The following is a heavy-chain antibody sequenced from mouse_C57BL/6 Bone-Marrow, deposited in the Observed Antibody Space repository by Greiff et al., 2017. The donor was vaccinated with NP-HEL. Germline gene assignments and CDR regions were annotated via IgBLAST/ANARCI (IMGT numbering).Heavy chain of an antibody. CDR2: IYPRSGNT. Sequence: VQLPESGAELARPGASVKLSCKASGYTFTSYGISWVKQRTGQGLEWIGEIYPRSGNTYYNEKFKGKATLTADKSSSTAYMELRSLTSEDSAVYFCARWRGMVTRMDYWGQGTSVTVSS. CDR1: GYTFTSYG. CDR3: ARWRGMVTRMDY. J-gene: IGHJ4*01. D-gene: IGHD2-2*01. V-gene: IGHV1-81*01.